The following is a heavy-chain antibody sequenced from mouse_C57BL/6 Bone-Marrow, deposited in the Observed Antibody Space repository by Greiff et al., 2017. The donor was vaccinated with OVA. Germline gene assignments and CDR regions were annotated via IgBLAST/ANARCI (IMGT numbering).Heavy chain of an antibody. J-gene: IGHJ3*01. V-gene: IGHV3-6*01. CDR1: GYSITSGYY. D-gene: IGHD3-2*02. CDR2: ISYDGSN. CDR3: ARPSSGSWFAY. Sequence: EVQLQESGPGLVKPSQSLSLTCSVTGYSITSGYYWNWIRQFPGNKLEWMGYISYDGSNNYNPSLKNRISITRDTPKNQFFLKLNSVTTEDTATYYCARPSSGSWFAYWGEGTLVTVSA.